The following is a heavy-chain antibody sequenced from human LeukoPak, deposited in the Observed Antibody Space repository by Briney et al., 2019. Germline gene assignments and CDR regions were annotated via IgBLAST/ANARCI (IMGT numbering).Heavy chain of an antibody. Sequence: EASLKVSCKASGGTFSSYAISWVRQAPGQGLEWMGRIIPIFGTANYAQKFQGRVTITTDEPTGTAYMELSSLRSEDTAVYYCARDRYSYGYDYWGQGTLVTVSS. V-gene: IGHV1-69*05. CDR1: GGTFSSYA. CDR2: IIPIFGTA. CDR3: ARDRYSYGYDY. J-gene: IGHJ4*02. D-gene: IGHD5-18*01.